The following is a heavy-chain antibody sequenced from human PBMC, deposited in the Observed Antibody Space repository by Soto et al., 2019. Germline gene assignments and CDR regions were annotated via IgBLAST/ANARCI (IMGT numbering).Heavy chain of an antibody. V-gene: IGHV1-18*01. Sequence: QVQLVQSGPEVKKPGASVKVSCKTSGYTFTSYGISWVRQAPGQGLEWMGWITTDKGKTTYAQRCQGRVTMTTDTPTSTAYMELRSLRSDDTAVYYCATRSPAFDYWGQGTLVTVSS. CDR1: GYTFTSYG. CDR3: ATRSPAFDY. CDR2: ITTDKGKT. J-gene: IGHJ4*02.